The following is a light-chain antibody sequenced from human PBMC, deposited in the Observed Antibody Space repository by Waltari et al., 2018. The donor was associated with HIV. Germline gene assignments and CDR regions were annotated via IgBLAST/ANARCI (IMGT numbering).Light chain of an antibody. V-gene: IGKV1-NL1*01. Sequence: QMTQSPSFLSASVGDRVTITCRASRAIYSSLAWYQLKPGKAPRLLVSGASRLEPGVPSRFTGSGSETEYTLTISGLQPEDFATYYCQQYNSPPLSLGGGTRVHIK. CDR2: GAS. CDR1: RAIYSS. CDR3: QQYNSPPLS. J-gene: IGKJ4*01.